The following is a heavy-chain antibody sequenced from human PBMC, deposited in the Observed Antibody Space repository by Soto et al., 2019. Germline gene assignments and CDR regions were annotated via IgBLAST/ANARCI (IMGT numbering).Heavy chain of an antibody. CDR1: GYAFSGFY. Sequence: GXSVKVSLKASGYAFSGFYMHWVRQAPGQGLEWMGWINPNSGGTKSAEKFQGRVTMTRDTSISTAYMELSRLTSDDTAVYYCASAAVTGTAGLDFWGQGTQVTVSS. V-gene: IGHV1-2*02. CDR2: INPNSGGT. CDR3: ASAAVTGTAGLDF. D-gene: IGHD6-19*01. J-gene: IGHJ4*02.